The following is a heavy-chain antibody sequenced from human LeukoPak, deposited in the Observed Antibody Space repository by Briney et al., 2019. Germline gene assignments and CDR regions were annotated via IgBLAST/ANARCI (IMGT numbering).Heavy chain of an antibody. Sequence: ASVKVSCKASGYTFNAYYIHWVRQAPGQGLEWMGWINPHSGGTNSTQKFQDRVTMTRDTSISTVYMELSRLRSDDTAVYYCARDRDCYGDYYFFYMDVWGKGTTVAVSS. CDR1: GYTFNAYY. CDR2: INPHSGGT. CDR3: ARDRDCYGDYYFFYMDV. J-gene: IGHJ6*03. D-gene: IGHD2-21*02. V-gene: IGHV1-2*02.